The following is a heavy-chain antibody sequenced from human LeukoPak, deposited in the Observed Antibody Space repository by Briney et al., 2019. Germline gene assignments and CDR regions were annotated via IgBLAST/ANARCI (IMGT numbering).Heavy chain of an antibody. J-gene: IGHJ6*03. CDR2: ISSNGGST. D-gene: IGHD2-8*01. CDR3: ARASTYCTNGVCPHMDV. CDR1: GFTFSSYA. Sequence: GGSLRLSCAASGFTFSSYAMHWVRQAPGKGLEYVSAISSNGGSTYYADSVKGRFTISRDNSKNTLYLQMGSLRAEDMAVYYCARASTYCTNGVCPHMDVWAKEPRSPSP. V-gene: IGHV3-64*02.